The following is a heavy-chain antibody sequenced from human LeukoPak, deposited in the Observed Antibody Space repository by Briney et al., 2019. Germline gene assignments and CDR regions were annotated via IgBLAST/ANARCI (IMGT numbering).Heavy chain of an antibody. CDR2: INGGNGST. CDR3: ARDGRRHGSGSYSVGFDY. Sequence: ASVKVSCKASGYTFTSYAMHWVRQAPGQRLEWMGWINGGNGSTKYSQEFQGRVTITRDTSASTAYMEMSSLTSEDMAVYYCARDGRRHGSGSYSVGFDYWGQGTLVTVSS. D-gene: IGHD3-10*01. J-gene: IGHJ4*02. V-gene: IGHV1-3*03. CDR1: GYTFTSYA.